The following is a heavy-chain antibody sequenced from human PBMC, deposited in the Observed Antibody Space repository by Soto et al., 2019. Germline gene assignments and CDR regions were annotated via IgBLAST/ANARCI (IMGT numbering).Heavy chain of an antibody. D-gene: IGHD3-10*01. CDR2: INHSGST. J-gene: IGHJ6*02. CDR3: ARGAITMVRGVISIYYYYGMDV. V-gene: IGHV4-34*01. CDR1: GGSFSGYY. Sequence: SETLSLTCAVYGGSFSGYYWSWIRQPPGKGLEWIGEINHSGSTNYNPSLKSRVTISVDTSKNQFSLKLSSVTAADTAVYYCARGAITMVRGVISIYYYYGMDVWGQGTTVPVSS.